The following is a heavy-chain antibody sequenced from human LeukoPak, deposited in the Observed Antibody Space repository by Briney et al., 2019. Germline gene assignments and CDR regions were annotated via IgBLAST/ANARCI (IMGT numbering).Heavy chain of an antibody. CDR1: GFTFSNAW. V-gene: IGHV3-15*01. Sequence: GGSLRLSCAASGFTFSNAWMSWVRQAPGKGLEWVGRTKSKTDGGTIDYAAPVKGRFTISRDDSKNTLYLEMNSLKTEDTAVYYCTRRSGSYFDYWGQGTLVTVSS. J-gene: IGHJ4*02. CDR2: TKSKTDGGTI. CDR3: TRRSGSYFDY. D-gene: IGHD1-26*01.